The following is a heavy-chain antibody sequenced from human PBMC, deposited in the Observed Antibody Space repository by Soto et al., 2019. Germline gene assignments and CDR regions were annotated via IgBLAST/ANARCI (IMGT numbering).Heavy chain of an antibody. J-gene: IGHJ4*02. CDR2: ISSSSSYI. CDR3: ARDRCSCGSCYECDY. Sequence: EVQLVESGGGLVKPGGSLRLSCAASGFTFSSYSMNWVRQAPGKGLEWVSSISSSSSYIYYADSVKGRFTISRDNAKNSLYLQMNSLRAEDTAVYYCARDRCSCGSCYECDYWGQGTLVTVSS. V-gene: IGHV3-21*04. CDR1: GFTFSSYS. D-gene: IGHD2-15*01.